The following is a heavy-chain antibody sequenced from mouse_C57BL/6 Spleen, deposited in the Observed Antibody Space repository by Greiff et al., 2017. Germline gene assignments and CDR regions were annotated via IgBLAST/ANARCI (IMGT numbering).Heavy chain of an antibody. D-gene: IGHD1-1*01. Sequence: VQLQQSGPELVKPGASVKMSCKASGYTFTDYNMHWVNQSHGKSLEWIGYINPNNGGTSYNQKFKGKDTLTVNKSSSTAYMGLRSLTSEDSAVYYCARCGYYGSRYYSMDDWGQGTSVTVSS. CDR3: ARCGYYGSRYYSMDD. CDR1: GYTFTDYN. V-gene: IGHV1-22*01. CDR2: INPNNGGT. J-gene: IGHJ4*01.